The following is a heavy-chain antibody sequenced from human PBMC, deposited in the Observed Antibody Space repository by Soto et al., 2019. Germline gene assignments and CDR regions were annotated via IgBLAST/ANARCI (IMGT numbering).Heavy chain of an antibody. Sequence: ASVKVSCKASGYTFTGYYMHWVRQAPGQGLEWMGWINPNSGGTNYAQKFQGWVTMTRDTSISTAYMELSRLRSDDTAVYYCARESYGDPSAFDIWGQGTMVTVSS. V-gene: IGHV1-2*04. CDR2: INPNSGGT. CDR3: ARESYGDPSAFDI. D-gene: IGHD4-17*01. CDR1: GYTFTGYY. J-gene: IGHJ3*02.